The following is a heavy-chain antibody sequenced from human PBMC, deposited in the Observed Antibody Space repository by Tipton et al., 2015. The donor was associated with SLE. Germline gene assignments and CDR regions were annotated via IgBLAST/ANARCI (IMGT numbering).Heavy chain of an antibody. CDR2: IQQDGSEK. D-gene: IGHD3-10*01. Sequence: SLRLSCVASGFTLSRFWMSWVRQAPGKGLEWVASIQQDGSEKYYVDSVKGRFSISRDNAKNSLYLQMNSLRVEDTALYYCARDLGSYFDPWGQGTLVTVSS. V-gene: IGHV3-7*01. CDR1: GFTLSRFW. J-gene: IGHJ5*02. CDR3: ARDLGSYFDP.